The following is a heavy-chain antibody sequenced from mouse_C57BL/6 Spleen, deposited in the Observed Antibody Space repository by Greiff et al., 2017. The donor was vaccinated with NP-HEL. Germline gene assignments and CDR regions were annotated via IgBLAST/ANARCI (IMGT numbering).Heavy chain of an antibody. V-gene: IGHV1-53*01. CDR1: GYTFTSYW. CDR2: INPSNGGT. Sequence: QVQLQQPGTELVKPGASVKLSCKASGYTFTSYWMHWVKQRPGQGLEWIGNINPSNGGTNYNEKFKSKATLTVDKSSSTAYMQLSSLTSEDSAVYYCARGGITTVVARDYYAMDYWGQGTSVTVSS. D-gene: IGHD1-1*01. J-gene: IGHJ4*01. CDR3: ARGGITTVVARDYYAMDY.